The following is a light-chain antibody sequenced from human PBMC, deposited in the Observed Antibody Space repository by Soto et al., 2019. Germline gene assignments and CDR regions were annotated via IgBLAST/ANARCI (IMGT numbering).Light chain of an antibody. Sequence: EIVLTQSPATLSVSPGERATLSCRASQSVSSNLAWYQQKPGQAPRLLIYGASTRATGIPARFSGSGSGTEFTLTISSLQSEDFAVYYCQQYNNWTRPFRQGTKVDIX. CDR1: QSVSSN. V-gene: IGKV3-15*01. CDR2: GAS. CDR3: QQYNNWTRP. J-gene: IGKJ1*01.